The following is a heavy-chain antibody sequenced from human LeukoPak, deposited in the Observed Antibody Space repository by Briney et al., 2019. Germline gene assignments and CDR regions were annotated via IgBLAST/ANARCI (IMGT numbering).Heavy chain of an antibody. J-gene: IGHJ4*02. CDR2: ISYGGSNK. Sequence: PGGSLRLSCAASGFTFSSYGMHWVRQAPGKGLEWVAVISYGGSNKYYADSVKGRFTISRDNSKNTLYLQMNSLRAEDTAVYYCAKDQDYYFDYWGQGTLVTVSS. CDR1: GFTFSSYG. CDR3: AKDQDYYFDY. V-gene: IGHV3-30*18.